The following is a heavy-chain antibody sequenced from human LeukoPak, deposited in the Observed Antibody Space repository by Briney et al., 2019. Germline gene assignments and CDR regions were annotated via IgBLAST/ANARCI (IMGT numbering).Heavy chain of an antibody. CDR3: AKGERITMVRGVIITPYFDY. J-gene: IGHJ4*02. CDR2: IRYDGSNK. D-gene: IGHD3-10*01. Sequence: GGSLRLSCAASGFTFSSYGMHWVRRAPGKGLEWVAFIRYDGSNKYYADSVKGRFTISRDNSKNTLYLQMNSLRAEDTAVYYCAKGERITMVRGVIITPYFDYWGQGTLVTVSS. CDR1: GFTFSSYG. V-gene: IGHV3-30*02.